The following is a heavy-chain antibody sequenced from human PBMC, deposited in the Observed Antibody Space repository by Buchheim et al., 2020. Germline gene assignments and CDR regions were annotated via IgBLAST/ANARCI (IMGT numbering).Heavy chain of an antibody. CDR3: AKDIDERWRTYYYGMDV. J-gene: IGHJ6*02. Sequence: EVQLVESGGVVVQPGGSLRLSCAASGFTFDDYAMHWVRQAPGKGLEWVSLISWDGGSTYYADSVKGRFTISRDNSKNSLYLQMNSLRAEDTALYYCAKDIDERWRTYYYGMDVWGQGTT. CDR1: GFTFDDYA. D-gene: IGHD6-19*01. V-gene: IGHV3-43D*04. CDR2: ISWDGGST.